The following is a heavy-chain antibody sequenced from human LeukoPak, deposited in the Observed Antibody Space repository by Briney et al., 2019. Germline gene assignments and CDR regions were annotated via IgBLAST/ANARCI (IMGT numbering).Heavy chain of an antibody. Sequence: ASVKVSCKASGYTFTGYYMHWVRQAPGQGLEWMGWINPNSGGTNYAQEFQGRVTMTRDTSISTAYMELSRLRSDDTAMYYCARSSGWKYNIDYWGQGTLVTVSS. J-gene: IGHJ4*02. CDR2: INPNSGGT. D-gene: IGHD6-19*01. CDR3: ARSSGWKYNIDY. V-gene: IGHV1-2*02. CDR1: GYTFTGYY.